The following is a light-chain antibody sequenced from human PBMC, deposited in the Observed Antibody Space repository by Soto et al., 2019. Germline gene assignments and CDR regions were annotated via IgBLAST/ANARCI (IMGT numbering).Light chain of an antibody. CDR2: DGA. J-gene: IGKJ1*01. CDR1: QSISNY. V-gene: IGKV1-5*01. Sequence: DIQMTQSPSSLSASVVDRFTITFLASQSISNYLNWYQHKPGRAPKLLIFDGARLESGVPSRFSGSGSGTEFTFTISSLQPEDFATYYCQQYNKFSPTFGQGTKVDIK. CDR3: QQYNKFSPT.